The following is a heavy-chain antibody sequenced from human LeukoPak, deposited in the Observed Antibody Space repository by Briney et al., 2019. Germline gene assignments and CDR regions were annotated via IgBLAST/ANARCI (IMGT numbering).Heavy chain of an antibody. J-gene: IGHJ6*02. CDR3: ARFYDNIYYYYGMDV. CDR2: IDHSGST. D-gene: IGHD3-9*01. Sequence: SETLSLTCAVYGGSFSGYYWSWIRQPPGKGLEWIGEIDHSGSTNYNPSLKSRVTISVDTSKNQFSLKLSPVTAADTAVYYCARFYDNIYYYYGMDVWGQGTTVTVSS. V-gene: IGHV4-34*01. CDR1: GGSFSGYY.